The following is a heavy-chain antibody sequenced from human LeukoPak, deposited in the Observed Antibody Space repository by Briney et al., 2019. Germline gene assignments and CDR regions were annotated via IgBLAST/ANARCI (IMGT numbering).Heavy chain of an antibody. CDR1: GGSFSAYH. V-gene: IGHV4-34*09. CDR3: ARAGGPRITFGAVIASYFDY. Sequence: PSETLSLTCGVYGGSFSAYHWSWIRQPPGKGLEWIGEINHSGSTNYNPSLKSRVTISVDTSKNQFSLKLSSVTAADTAVYYCARAGGPRITFGAVIASYFDYWGQGTLVTVSS. D-gene: IGHD3-16*02. CDR2: INHSGST. J-gene: IGHJ4*02.